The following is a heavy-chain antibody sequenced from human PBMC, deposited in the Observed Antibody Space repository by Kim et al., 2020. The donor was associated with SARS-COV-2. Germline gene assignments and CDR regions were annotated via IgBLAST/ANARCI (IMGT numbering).Heavy chain of an antibody. CDR3: ARPYSPYYYYMDV. CDR2: INSDGSSI. CDR1: GFTFSSYW. Sequence: GGSLRLSCAASGFTFSSYWMHWVRQAPGKGLVWVSRINSDGSSISYADSVKGRFTISRDNAKNTLYLQMNSLRAEDTAVYYCARPYSPYYYYMDVWGKGTTVTVSS. V-gene: IGHV3-74*01. D-gene: IGHD1-26*01. J-gene: IGHJ6*03.